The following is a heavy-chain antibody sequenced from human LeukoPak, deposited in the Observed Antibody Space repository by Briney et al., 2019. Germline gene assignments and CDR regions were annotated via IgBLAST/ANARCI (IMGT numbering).Heavy chain of an antibody. CDR3: VASITMFDY. V-gene: IGHV3-7*02. Sequence: TGGSLRLSCAASGFTFSRYWMSWVRQAPGKGLEWVANIKEDGTVKYYVESVRGRFTVSRDNARNSLYLQMNSLRAEDTAVYYYVASITMFDYWGQGTLVTVSS. CDR2: IKEDGTVK. D-gene: IGHD3-10*01. CDR1: GFTFSRYW. J-gene: IGHJ4*02.